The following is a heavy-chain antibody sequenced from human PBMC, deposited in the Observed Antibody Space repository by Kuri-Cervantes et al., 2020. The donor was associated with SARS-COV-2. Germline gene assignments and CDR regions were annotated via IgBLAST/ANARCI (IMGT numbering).Heavy chain of an antibody. CDR1: GLTLSSYS. J-gene: IGHJ6*02. CDR2: ISSSSSTT. Sequence: GGSLRLSCAASGLTLSSYSMNWVRQAPGKGLEWVSYISSSSSTTYYADSVKGRFTISRDNAKNSLYLQMNSLRDEDTAVYYCARQYYDILTGYYLYGMDVWGQGTTVTVSS. CDR3: ARQYYDILTGYYLYGMDV. D-gene: IGHD3-9*01. V-gene: IGHV3-48*02.